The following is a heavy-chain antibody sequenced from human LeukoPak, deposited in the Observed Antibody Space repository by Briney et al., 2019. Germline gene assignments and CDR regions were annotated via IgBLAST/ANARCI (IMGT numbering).Heavy chain of an antibody. CDR1: GFTFSRYW. CDR3: ARFAKGYGSGGIDY. J-gene: IGHJ4*02. Sequence: GGSLRLSCVASGFTFSRYWMSWVRQAPGKGLEWVANIKQDGDQKHYVDSVRGRFIISRDNAKNSLHLQMNSLRAEDTAVYYCARFAKGYGSGGIDYWGQGTLVTVSS. CDR2: IKQDGDQK. V-gene: IGHV3-7*01. D-gene: IGHD3-10*01.